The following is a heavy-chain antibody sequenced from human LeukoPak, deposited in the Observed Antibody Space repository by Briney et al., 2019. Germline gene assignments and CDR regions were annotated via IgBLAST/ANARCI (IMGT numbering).Heavy chain of an antibody. CDR3: TRDQTPYY. Sequence: PGGSLRLSCAASGFTLSNYWMHWVRQAPGKGLEWVGFIASETYGGTAEYAASVKGRFTISRDDSKSIAYLQMNSLKTEDTAVYYCTRDQTPYYWGQGTLVTVSS. CDR2: IASETYGGTA. J-gene: IGHJ4*02. CDR1: GFTLSNYW. V-gene: IGHV3-49*04.